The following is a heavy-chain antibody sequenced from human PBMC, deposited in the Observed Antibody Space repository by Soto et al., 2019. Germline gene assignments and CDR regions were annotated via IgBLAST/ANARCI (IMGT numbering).Heavy chain of an antibody. D-gene: IGHD2-15*01. CDR1: GYTFTSYD. Sequence: QVQLVQSGAEVKKPGASVKVSCKASGYTFTSYDINWVRQSTGQGLEWMGWMNPNSGNTGYAQKFQGRVTMTRNTSLSTAYMELSSLRSDDTAVYYFARGTRIQVRRRSPDQKYSYGMDVSGKGTTVTVSS. CDR2: MNPNSGNT. CDR3: ARGTRIQVRRRSPDQKYSYGMDV. V-gene: IGHV1-8*01. J-gene: IGHJ6*04.